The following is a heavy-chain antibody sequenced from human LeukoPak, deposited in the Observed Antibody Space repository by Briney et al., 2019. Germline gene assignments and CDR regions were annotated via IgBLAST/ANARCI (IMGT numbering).Heavy chain of an antibody. CDR1: GYSISSGYY. D-gene: IGHD1-26*01. V-gene: IGHV4-38-2*02. CDR2: IYHSGST. J-gene: IGHJ4*02. CDR3: ARRGSGSYARSFDY. Sequence: PSETLSLTCTVSGYSISSGYYWGWIRQPPGKGLEWIGSIYHSGSTYYNPSLKSRVTISVDTSKNQFSLKLSSVTAADTAVYYCARRGSGSYARSFDYWGQGTQVTVSS.